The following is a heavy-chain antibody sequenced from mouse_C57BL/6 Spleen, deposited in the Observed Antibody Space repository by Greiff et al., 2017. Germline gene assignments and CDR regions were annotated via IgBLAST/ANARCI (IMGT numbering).Heavy chain of an antibody. CDR2: IDPSDSYT. Sequence: QVQLQQPGAELVRPGTSVKLSCKASGYTFTSYWMHWVKQRPGQGLEWIGVIDPSDSYTNYNQKFKGKATLTVDTSSSTADMQLSSLTSEDSAVYYCARTYYGYPYWYYDVWGTGTTVTVSS. V-gene: IGHV1-59*01. CDR1: GYTFTSYW. D-gene: IGHD2-9*01. J-gene: IGHJ1*03. CDR3: ARTYYGYPYWYYDV.